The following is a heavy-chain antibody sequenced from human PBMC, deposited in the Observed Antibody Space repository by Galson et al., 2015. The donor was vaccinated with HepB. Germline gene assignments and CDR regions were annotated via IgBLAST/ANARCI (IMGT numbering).Heavy chain of an antibody. D-gene: IGHD3-9*01. J-gene: IGHJ3*02. CDR1: GFTFSSYS. Sequence: SLRLSCAASGFTFSSYSMNWVRQAPGKGLEWVSSISSSSSYIYYADSVKGRFTISRDNAKNSLYLQMNSLRAEDTAVYYCARTSVLRYFDWPDAFDIWGQGTMVTVSS. CDR2: ISSSSSYI. CDR3: ARTSVLRYFDWPDAFDI. V-gene: IGHV3-21*01.